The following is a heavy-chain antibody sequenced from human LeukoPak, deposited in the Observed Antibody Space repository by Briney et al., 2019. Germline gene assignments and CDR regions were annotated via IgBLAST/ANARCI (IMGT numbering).Heavy chain of an antibody. CDR2: TRNKANSYTT. V-gene: IGHV3-72*01. CDR1: GFTFSDHY. J-gene: IGHJ4*02. D-gene: IGHD3-22*01. Sequence: GGSLRLSCAASGFTFSDHYMDWVRQAPGKGLEWIGRTRNKANSYTTEYAASVKDRFTISRDDSKNSLYLQMNSLKTEDTAVYYCARVHYDSSAYYLDYWGQGTLVTVSS. CDR3: ARVHYDSSAYYLDY.